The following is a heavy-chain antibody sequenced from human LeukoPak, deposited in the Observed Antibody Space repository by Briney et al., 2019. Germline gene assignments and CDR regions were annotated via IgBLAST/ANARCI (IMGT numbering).Heavy chain of an antibody. CDR2: INHSGST. D-gene: IGHD3-10*01. CDR3: ARGRTLNYYGSGSYLYYYYGMDV. Sequence: SETLSLTCAVYGGSFSGYYWSWIRQPPGKGLEWIGEINHSGSTNYNPSLKSRVTISVDTSKNQFSLKLSSVTAADTAVYYCARGRTLNYYGSGSYLYYYYGMDVWGKGTTVTVSS. J-gene: IGHJ6*04. CDR1: GGSFSGYY. V-gene: IGHV4-34*01.